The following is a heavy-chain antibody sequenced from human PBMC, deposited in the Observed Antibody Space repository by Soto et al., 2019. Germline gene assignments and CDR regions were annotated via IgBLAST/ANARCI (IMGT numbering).Heavy chain of an antibody. V-gene: IGHV4-31*03. CDR1: GGSISSGGYY. Sequence: QVQLQESGPGLVKPLQTLSLTCTVSGGSISSGGYYWSWIRQHPGKGLEWIGYIYYSGNTYYNPSLTSRVTIAVDTSKNQFSLKLSSVTAADTAVYYCARGGIGMGDIVVVPAGPPLDYWGQGTLVTVSS. CDR2: IYYSGNT. CDR3: ARGGIGMGDIVVVPAGPPLDY. J-gene: IGHJ4*02. D-gene: IGHD2-2*01.